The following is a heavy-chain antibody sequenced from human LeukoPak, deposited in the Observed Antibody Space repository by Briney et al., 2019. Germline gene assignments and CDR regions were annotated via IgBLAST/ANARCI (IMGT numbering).Heavy chain of an antibody. V-gene: IGHV3-23*01. CDR2: SSGSGGST. Sequence: GGALRLSRAASGFTLSSYAMSWVRQAPAKGAEWVSTSSGSGGSTYYPDSVKARFTISRDNSKNTLYLQMNSLRAEDTAVYYCAKAATTVTLVSVDYWGQGTLVTVSS. D-gene: IGHD4-17*01. J-gene: IGHJ4*02. CDR3: AKAATTVTLVSVDY. CDR1: GFTLSSYA.